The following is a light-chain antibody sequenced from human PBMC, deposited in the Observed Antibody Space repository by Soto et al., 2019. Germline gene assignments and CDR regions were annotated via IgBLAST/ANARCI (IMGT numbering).Light chain of an antibody. Sequence: DIQLTQSPSSLSASVGDRVTITCQASRDITKSLNWYQQRPGKAPKLLIHGASTLQTGVPSRFSGYGSGTYFTFIISALQPEDFATYYCQQYDNLIYTFGQGTKLEMK. CDR1: RDITKS. V-gene: IGKV1-33*01. J-gene: IGKJ2*01. CDR2: GAS. CDR3: QQYDNLIYT.